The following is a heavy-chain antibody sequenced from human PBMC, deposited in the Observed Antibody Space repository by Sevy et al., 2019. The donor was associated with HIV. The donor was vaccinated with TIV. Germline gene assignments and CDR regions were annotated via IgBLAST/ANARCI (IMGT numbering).Heavy chain of an antibody. CDR2: FDPEDGET. CDR3: ATGGKGDYYYYYMDV. D-gene: IGHD6-13*01. Sequence: ASVKVSCKVSGYTLTELSMHWGRQAPGIGLEWMGGFDPEDGETIYAQKFQGRVTMTEDTSTDTAYMELSSLRSEDTAVYYCATGGKGDYYYYYMDVWGKGTTVTVSS. CDR1: GYTLTELS. J-gene: IGHJ6*03. V-gene: IGHV1-24*01.